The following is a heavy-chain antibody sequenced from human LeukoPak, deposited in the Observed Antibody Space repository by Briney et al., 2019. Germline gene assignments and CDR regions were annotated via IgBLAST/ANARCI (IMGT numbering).Heavy chain of an antibody. CDR1: GFTFSTFG. CDR2: ISDDGTNK. J-gene: IGHJ4*02. CDR3: AKDLSNYLCTFSMIWPGCGQIDY. D-gene: IGHD2/OR15-2a*01. Sequence: GGSLRLSCAASGFTFSTFGMYWVRQAPGKGLEWVALISDDGTNKYYTDSVKGRFTISRDNSKNTVFLQMNSLRPEDTAVYYCAKDLSNYLCTFSMIWPGCGQIDYWGQGTLVTVSS. V-gene: IGHV3-30*18.